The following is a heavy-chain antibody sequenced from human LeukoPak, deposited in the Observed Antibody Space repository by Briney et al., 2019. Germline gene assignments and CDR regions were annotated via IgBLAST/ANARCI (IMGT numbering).Heavy chain of an antibody. CDR1: GGSISSYY. V-gene: IGHV4-59*01. Sequence: SETLSLTCTVSGGSISSYYWSWIRQPPGKGLEWTGYIYYSGSTNYNPSLKSRVTISVDTSKNQFSLKLSSVTAADTAVYYCASLRDGYTRYDYWGQGTLVTVSS. CDR3: ASLRDGYTRYDY. D-gene: IGHD5-24*01. J-gene: IGHJ4*02. CDR2: IYYSGST.